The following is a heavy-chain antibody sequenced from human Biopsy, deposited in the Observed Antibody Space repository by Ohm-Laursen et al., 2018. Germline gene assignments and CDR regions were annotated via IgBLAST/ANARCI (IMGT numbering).Heavy chain of an antibody. Sequence: SSVKVSCNASGDSFTSYAIGWVRQAPGQGLEWMGGIIPIPNVATYAQKFQGRITITADESTSTAYMELSSLTSDDTAVYFCAREEGSSWFDPWGHGTLVAVSS. CDR3: AREEGSSWFDP. V-gene: IGHV1-69*01. J-gene: IGHJ5*02. CDR2: IIPIPNVA. CDR1: GDSFTSYA.